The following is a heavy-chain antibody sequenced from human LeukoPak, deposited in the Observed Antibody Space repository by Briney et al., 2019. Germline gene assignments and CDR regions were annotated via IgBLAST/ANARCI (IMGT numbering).Heavy chain of an antibody. V-gene: IGHV3-53*01. J-gene: IGHJ3*02. CDR3: ARSWIQLWSDAFDI. D-gene: IGHD5-18*01. Sequence: GGSLRLSCAASGFTVSSNYMSWVRQAPGKGLEWVSVIYSGGSTYYADSVKGRFTISRDNSKNTLYLQMNSLRADDTAVYYCARSWIQLWSDAFDIWGQGTMVTVSS. CDR1: GFTVSSNY. CDR2: IYSGGST.